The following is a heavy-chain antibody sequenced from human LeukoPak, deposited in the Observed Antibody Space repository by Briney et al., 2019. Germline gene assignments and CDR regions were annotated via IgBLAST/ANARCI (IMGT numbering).Heavy chain of an antibody. CDR1: GDAISSSTCN. CDR2: ISQSGNS. V-gene: IGHV4-30-2*01. J-gene: IGHJ4*02. CDR3: ARDQVDYDIPDHFDY. Sequence: SETLSLTCKVSGDAISSSTCNWSWIRQPPGKGLECIGYISQSGNSYFTPSLKSRATISVDRSKNHFSLTLISVTAADTAVYYCARDQVDYDIPDHFDYWGKGTLVAVSS. D-gene: IGHD3-22*01.